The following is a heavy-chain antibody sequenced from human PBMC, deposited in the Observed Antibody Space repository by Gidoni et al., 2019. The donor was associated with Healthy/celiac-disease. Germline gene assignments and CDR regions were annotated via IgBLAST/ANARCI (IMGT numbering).Heavy chain of an antibody. CDR1: GFTFSSYA. Sequence: EVQLLESGGGLGKPGGSLRLSCAAAGFTFSSYAMSWVRQAPGKGLGCVSAISGSGGSTYYADSVKGRFTISRDNSKNTLYLKMNSLRAEDTAVYYCVAAVAGPVDYWGQGTLVTVSS. V-gene: IGHV3-23*01. D-gene: IGHD6-19*01. CDR2: ISGSGGST. J-gene: IGHJ4*02. CDR3: VAAVAGPVDY.